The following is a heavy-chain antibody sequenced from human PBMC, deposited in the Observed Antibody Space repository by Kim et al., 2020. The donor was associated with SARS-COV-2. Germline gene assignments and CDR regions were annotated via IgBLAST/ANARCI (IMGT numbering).Heavy chain of an antibody. CDR1: GFTFSSYG. J-gene: IGHJ4*02. V-gene: IGHV3-33*01. CDR3: AREVHDSSGYYYAFDY. CDR2: IWYDGSNK. Sequence: GGSLRLSCAASGFTFSSYGMHWVRQAPGKGLEWVAVIWYDGSNKYYADSVKGRFTISRDNSKNTLYLQMNSLRAEDTAVYYCAREVHDSSGYYYAFDYWGQGTLVTVSS. D-gene: IGHD3-22*01.